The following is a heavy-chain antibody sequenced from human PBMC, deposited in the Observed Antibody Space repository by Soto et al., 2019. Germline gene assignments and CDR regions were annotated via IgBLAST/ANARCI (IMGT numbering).Heavy chain of an antibody. Sequence: ASVKVSCKASGYTFTSYYMHWVRQAPGQGLEWMGIINPSGGSTSYAQKFQGRVTMTRDTSTSTVYMELSSLRSEDTAVYYCAREGIAVAGTPHGGFDYWGQGTLVTVSS. CDR3: AREGIAVAGTPHGGFDY. D-gene: IGHD6-19*01. J-gene: IGHJ4*02. V-gene: IGHV1-46*01. CDR1: GYTFTSYY. CDR2: INPSGGST.